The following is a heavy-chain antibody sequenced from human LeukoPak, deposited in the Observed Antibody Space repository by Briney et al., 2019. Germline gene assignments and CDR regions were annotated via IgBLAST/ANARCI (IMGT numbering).Heavy chain of an antibody. CDR1: GFTFSNYA. Sequence: PGGSLRLSCTASGFTFSNYALTWVRQAPGKGLEWVAFIRYDGSNKYYADSVEGRFTISRDNSKNTLYLQMNSLRAEDTAVYYCAKEGVYCSGGSCYFDYWGQGTLVTVSS. CDR3: AKEGVYCSGGSCYFDY. D-gene: IGHD2-15*01. J-gene: IGHJ4*02. V-gene: IGHV3-30*02. CDR2: IRYDGSNK.